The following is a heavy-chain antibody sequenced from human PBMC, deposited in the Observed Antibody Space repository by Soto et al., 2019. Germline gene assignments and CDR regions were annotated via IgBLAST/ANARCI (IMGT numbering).Heavy chain of an antibody. D-gene: IGHD2-8*01. CDR3: ARFLQDIVLMVYARTGFDP. V-gene: IGHV4-31*03. CDR1: GGSISSGGYY. Sequence: SETLSLTCTVSGGSISSGGYYWSWIRQHPGKGLEWIGYIYYSGSTYYNPSLKSRVTISVDTSKNQFSLKLSSVTAADTAVYYCARFLQDIVLMVYARTGFDPWGQGTLVTAPQ. CDR2: IYYSGST. J-gene: IGHJ5*02.